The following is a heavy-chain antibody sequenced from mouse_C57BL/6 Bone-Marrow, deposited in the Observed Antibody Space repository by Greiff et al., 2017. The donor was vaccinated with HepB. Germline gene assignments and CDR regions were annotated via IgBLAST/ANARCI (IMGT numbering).Heavy chain of an antibody. J-gene: IGHJ3*01. CDR2: IDPSDSYT. Sequence: QVQLQQSGAELVKPGASVKLSCKASGYTFTSYWMQWVKQRPGQGLEWIGEIDPSDSYTNYNQKFKGKATLTVDTSSSTAYMQLSSLTSEDSAVYYCARRDGYRFAYWGQGTLVTVSA. V-gene: IGHV1-50*01. CDR3: ARRDGYRFAY. D-gene: IGHD2-3*01. CDR1: GYTFTSYW.